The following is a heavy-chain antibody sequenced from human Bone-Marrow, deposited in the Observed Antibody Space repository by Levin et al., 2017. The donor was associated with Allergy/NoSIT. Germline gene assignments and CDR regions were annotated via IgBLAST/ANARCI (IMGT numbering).Heavy chain of an antibody. Sequence: GGSLRLSCAASGFAFSTYGLSWVRQAPGKGLEWVATISGSGGTTFYADSVKGRFTISRDNSKNTLVLQTNSLRAEDTAVYYCAKGWLQFGFFDFWGQGALVTVSS. CDR3: AKGWLQFGFFDF. CDR2: ISGSGGTT. CDR1: GFAFSTYG. D-gene: IGHD5-24*01. J-gene: IGHJ4*02. V-gene: IGHV3-23*01.